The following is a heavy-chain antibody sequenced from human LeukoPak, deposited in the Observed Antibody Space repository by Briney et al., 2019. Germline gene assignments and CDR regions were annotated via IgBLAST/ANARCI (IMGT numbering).Heavy chain of an antibody. CDR3: ARDNRSVSYYDDYYYYYYYMDV. V-gene: IGHV1-69*05. Sequence: GASVKVSCKASGGTFSSYAISWVRRAPGQGLEWMGGIIPIFGTANYAQKFQGRVTITTDESTSTAYMELSSLRSEDTAVYYCARDNRSVSYYDDYYYYYYYMDVWGKGTTVTVSS. J-gene: IGHJ6*03. D-gene: IGHD1-26*01. CDR2: IIPIFGTA. CDR1: GGTFSSYA.